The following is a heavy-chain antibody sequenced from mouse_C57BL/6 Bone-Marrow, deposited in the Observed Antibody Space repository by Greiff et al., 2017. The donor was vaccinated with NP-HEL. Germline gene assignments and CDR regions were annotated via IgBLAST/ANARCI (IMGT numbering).Heavy chain of an antibody. J-gene: IGHJ3*01. CDR2: IDPETGGT. Sequence: VQLQESGAELVRPGASVTLSCKASGYTFTDYEMHWVKQTPVHGLEWIGAIDPETGGTAYNQKFKGKAILTADKSSSTAYMELRSLTSEDSAVYYCTRGSSYGAWFAYWGQGTLVTVSA. D-gene: IGHD1-1*01. CDR3: TRGSSYGAWFAY. V-gene: IGHV1-15*01. CDR1: GYTFTDYE.